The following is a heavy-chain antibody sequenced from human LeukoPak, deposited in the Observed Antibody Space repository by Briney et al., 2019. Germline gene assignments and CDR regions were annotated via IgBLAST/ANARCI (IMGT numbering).Heavy chain of an antibody. D-gene: IGHD3-22*01. Sequence: SETLSLTCIVSGGSISRGSYFWGWIRQPPGKGLQWIGSISYSGDTYSNLSLASRVTMSVDTSKNQFTLKLSSVTAADTAVYYCGRDRRGTDYYDSSGYYSDYWGQGTLVTVLS. CDR1: GGSISRGSYF. V-gene: IGHV4-39*06. J-gene: IGHJ4*02. CDR3: GRDRRGTDYYDSSGYYSDY. CDR2: ISYSGDT.